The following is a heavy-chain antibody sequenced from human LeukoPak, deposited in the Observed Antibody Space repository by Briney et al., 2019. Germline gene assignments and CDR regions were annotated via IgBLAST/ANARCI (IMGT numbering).Heavy chain of an antibody. D-gene: IGHD3-22*01. Sequence: PGGSLRLSCAASGFMFSSHWMTWVRQAPEKGLEWVANIKADGSEKYYVNSVKGRFTIARDNARNSLYLQMNSLRAEDTAMYYCATPLDYYDSSGYHQGGDWGQETLVTVSS. CDR3: ATPLDYYDSSGYHQGGD. J-gene: IGHJ4*02. V-gene: IGHV3-7*03. CDR2: IKADGSEK. CDR1: GFMFSSHW.